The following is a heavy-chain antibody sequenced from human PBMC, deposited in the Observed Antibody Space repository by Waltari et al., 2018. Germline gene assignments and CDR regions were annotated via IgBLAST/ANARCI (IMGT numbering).Heavy chain of an antibody. J-gene: IGHJ2*01. D-gene: IGHD6-19*01. Sequence: QVQLQESGPGLVKPSETLSLTCTVSGYSISSGYYWGWLRQPPGKGLEWIGSIYHSGSTYYNPSLKSRVTISVDTSKNQFSLKLSSVTAADTAVYYCARKVTSGWLFDLWGRGTLVTVSS. CDR3: ARKVTSGWLFDL. CDR2: IYHSGST. CDR1: GYSISSGYY. V-gene: IGHV4-38-2*02.